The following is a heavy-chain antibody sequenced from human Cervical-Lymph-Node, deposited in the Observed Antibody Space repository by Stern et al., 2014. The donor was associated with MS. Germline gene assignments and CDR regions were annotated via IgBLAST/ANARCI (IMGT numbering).Heavy chain of an antibody. CDR1: GISINNAG. V-gene: IGHV3-30*03. CDR3: MGVGGATHV. J-gene: IGHJ6*02. CDR2: MSFVGGNT. D-gene: IGHD6-25*01. Sequence: VQLVESGGGVVQPGRSLTLSCAVSGISINNAGMHWVRQAPGQGLEWVAVMSFVGGNTKHGDSVQGRFSISRDMANNTLFLQMNSLRPEETAVYYCMGVGGATHVWGQGTTVIVSS.